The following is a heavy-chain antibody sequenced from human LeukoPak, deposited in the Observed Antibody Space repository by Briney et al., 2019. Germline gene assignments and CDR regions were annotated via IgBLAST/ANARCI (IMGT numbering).Heavy chain of an antibody. CDR2: ISSSSSNI. CDR3: ARLDAISRPLFDY. Sequence: GGSLRLSCAASGFTFSSYSMNWVRQAPGKGLEWVSSISSSSSNIYYADSVKGRFTISRDNAKNSLYLQMNSLRAEDTAVYYCARLDAISRPLFDYWGQGTLVTVSS. J-gene: IGHJ4*02. CDR1: GFTFSSYS. D-gene: IGHD3-3*02. V-gene: IGHV3-21*01.